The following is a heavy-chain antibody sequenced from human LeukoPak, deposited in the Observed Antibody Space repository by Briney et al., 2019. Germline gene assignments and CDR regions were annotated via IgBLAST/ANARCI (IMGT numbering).Heavy chain of an antibody. CDR3: ASRTDCTSTNCPSAFDL. V-gene: IGHV3-64*02. J-gene: IGHJ3*01. CDR2: ISHNGLST. Sequence: PGGSLRLSCAASGFTFSRYVMHWVRQAPGKGLEYVSAISHNGLSTYYVDSVKGRFTISRDNSKNMLYLHMGSLGVEDLAVYYCASRTDCTSTNCPSAFDLWGQGTMVIVSS. D-gene: IGHD2-2*01. CDR1: GFTFSRYV.